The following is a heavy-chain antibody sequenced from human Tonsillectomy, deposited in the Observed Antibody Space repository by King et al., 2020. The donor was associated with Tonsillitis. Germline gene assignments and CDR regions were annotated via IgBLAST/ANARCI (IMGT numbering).Heavy chain of an antibody. Sequence: VQLQESGPGLVKPSETLSLTCTVSGGSISSYYWSWIRQPPGKGLEWIGYIYYSGSTNYNPSLKSRVTISVDTSKNQFSLKLSSVTAADTAVYYCARGLVRGIGAFDIWGQGTMVTVSS. J-gene: IGHJ3*02. D-gene: IGHD3-10*01. V-gene: IGHV4-59*01. CDR3: ARGLVRGIGAFDI. CDR1: GGSISSYY. CDR2: IYYSGST.